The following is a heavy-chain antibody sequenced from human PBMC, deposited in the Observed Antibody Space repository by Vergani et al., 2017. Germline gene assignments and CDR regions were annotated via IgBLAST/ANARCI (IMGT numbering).Heavy chain of an antibody. CDR1: GASVNSYY. D-gene: IGHD3-9*01. J-gene: IGHJ4*02. V-gene: IGHV4-4*08. CDR2: IYHSGGA. CDR3: ARTESFILRYFHWAL. Sequence: QLHLQESGPGLVKPSETLSLTCTVSGASVNSYYWSWIRQPPGKGLEWIGNIYHSGGAYYNPSLKGRVTISVDTSKNQFSLEVTSVTAADTAIYFCARTESFILRYFHWALWVQGTLVTVSS.